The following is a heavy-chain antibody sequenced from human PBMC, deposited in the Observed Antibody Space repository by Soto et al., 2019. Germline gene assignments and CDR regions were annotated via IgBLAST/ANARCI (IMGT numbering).Heavy chain of an antibody. J-gene: IGHJ6*02. V-gene: IGHV3-53*01. Sequence: PGGSLRLSCAASGFTVSSNYMSWVRQAPGKGLEWVSVIYSGGSTYYADSVKGRFTISRDNSKNTLYLQMNSLRAEDTAVYYCARGHCTSTNCLRQYYGMDVWGLGTTVTVSS. CDR3: ARGHCTSTNCLRQYYGMDV. CDR1: GFTVSSNY. CDR2: IYSGGST. D-gene: IGHD2-2*01.